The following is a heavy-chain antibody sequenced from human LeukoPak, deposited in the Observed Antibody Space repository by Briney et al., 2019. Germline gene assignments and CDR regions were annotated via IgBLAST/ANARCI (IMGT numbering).Heavy chain of an antibody. Sequence: SETLSLTCTVSGGSISSYYWSWIRQPPGKGLEWIGYIYYSGSTNYNPSLKSRVTISVDTSKNQFSLKLSSVTAADAAVYYCARDRIAGFDPWGQGTLVTVSS. V-gene: IGHV4-59*01. CDR3: ARDRIAGFDP. CDR2: IYYSGST. CDR1: GGSISSYY. J-gene: IGHJ5*02. D-gene: IGHD6-13*01.